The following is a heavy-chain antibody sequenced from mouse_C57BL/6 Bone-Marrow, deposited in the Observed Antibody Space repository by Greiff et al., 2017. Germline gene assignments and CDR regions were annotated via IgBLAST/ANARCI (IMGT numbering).Heavy chain of an antibody. V-gene: IGHV1-26*01. D-gene: IGHD1-1*01. CDR3: ARSNSYYYGSSPWFAY. J-gene: IGHJ3*01. CDR2: INPNNGGT. Sequence: VQLQQSGPELVKPGASVKISCKASGYTFTDYYMNWVKQSHGKSLEWIGDINPNNGGTSYNQKFKGKATLTVDKSSSTAYMELRSLTSEDSAVYYCARSNSYYYGSSPWFAYWGQGTLVTVSA. CDR1: GYTFTDYY.